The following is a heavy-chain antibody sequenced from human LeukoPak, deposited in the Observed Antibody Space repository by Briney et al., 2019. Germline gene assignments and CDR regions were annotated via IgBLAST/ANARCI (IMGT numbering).Heavy chain of an antibody. J-gene: IGHJ4*02. CDR3: ARQTGSGLFILP. D-gene: IGHD3-10*01. Sequence: SQTLSLTCAISGDSVSNTTTAWNWIRQSPSRGLEWLGRTYYRSKWYHQYAISVRSRIIINSDTSKNQFSLKLTSVTAADTAVYYCARQTGSGLFILPGGQGTLVTVSS. CDR1: GDSVSNTTTA. V-gene: IGHV6-1*01. CDR2: TYYRSKWYH.